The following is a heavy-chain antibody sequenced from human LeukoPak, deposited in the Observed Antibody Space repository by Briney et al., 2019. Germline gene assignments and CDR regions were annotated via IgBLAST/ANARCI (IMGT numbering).Heavy chain of an antibody. J-gene: IGHJ5*02. CDR1: GGSISSYY. CDR2: IYYSGST. V-gene: IGHV4-59*08. CDR3: ARHFTDYDFWSGYLVSWFDP. Sequence: PSETLSLTCTVSGGSISSYYWSWIRQPPGKGLEWIGYIYYSGSTNYNPSLKSRVTISVDTSKNQFSPKLSSVTAADTAVYYCARHFTDYDFWSGYLVSWFDPWGQGTLVTVSS. D-gene: IGHD3-3*01.